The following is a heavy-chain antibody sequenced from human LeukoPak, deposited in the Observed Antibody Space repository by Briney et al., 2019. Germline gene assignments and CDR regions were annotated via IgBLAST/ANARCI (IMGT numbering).Heavy chain of an antibody. V-gene: IGHV3-23*01. CDR2: ITGSGGTT. D-gene: IGHD1-26*01. CDR3: ARDRMGAILYLDS. CDR1: GFSFSSYG. J-gene: IGHJ4*02. Sequence: GGTLRLSCAASGFSFSSYGMSWVRQAPGEGLEWISAITGSGGTTYYADSVEGRFTISRDNSKNTLYLQVNSLRAEDTAVYYCARDRMGAILYLDSWGQGTLVTVSS.